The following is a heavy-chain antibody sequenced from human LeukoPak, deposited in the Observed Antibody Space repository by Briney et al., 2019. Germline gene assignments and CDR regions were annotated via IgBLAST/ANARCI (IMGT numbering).Heavy chain of an antibody. CDR2: ISGYNGNT. CDR1: GYTFPSYG. CDR3: ARDGYYYGAGIVDY. D-gene: IGHD3-10*01. J-gene: IGHJ4*02. Sequence: GASVKVSCKASGYTFPSYGISWVRQAPGQGLEWMGWISGYNGNTNYAQKLQGRVTMTTDTSTSTAYMELRSLRSDDTAVYYCARDGYYYGAGIVDYSGQGTLVTVSS. V-gene: IGHV1-18*01.